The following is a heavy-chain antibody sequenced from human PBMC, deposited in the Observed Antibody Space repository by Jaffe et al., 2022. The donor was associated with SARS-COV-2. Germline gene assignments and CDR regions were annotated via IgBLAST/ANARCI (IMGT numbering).Heavy chain of an antibody. D-gene: IGHD6-13*01. CDR3: ARDPEGYSSSWISDNYYYYGMDV. Sequence: EVQLVESGGGLVKPGGSLRLSCAASGFTFSSYSMNWVRQAPGKGLEWVSSISSSSSYIYYADSVKGRFTISRDNAKNSLYLQMNSLRAEDTAVYYCARDPEGYSSSWISDNYYYYGMDVWGQGTTVTVSS. CDR1: GFTFSSYS. J-gene: IGHJ6*02. V-gene: IGHV3-21*01. CDR2: ISSSSSYI.